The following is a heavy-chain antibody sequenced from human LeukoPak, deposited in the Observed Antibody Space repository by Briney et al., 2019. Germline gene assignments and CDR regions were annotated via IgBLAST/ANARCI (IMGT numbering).Heavy chain of an antibody. D-gene: IGHD6-13*01. CDR1: GFTFSSYE. CDR2: ITDSGRTT. CDR3: ARGLRIASAGTSH. V-gene: IGHV3-48*03. Sequence: PGGSLRLSCAASGFTFSSYEMNWVRQAPGKGLEWVSYITDSGRTTYYADSVKGRFTSSRDNANNSLYLQMHSLRAEDTAVYYCARGLRIASAGTSHWGQGTVVTVSS. J-gene: IGHJ4*02.